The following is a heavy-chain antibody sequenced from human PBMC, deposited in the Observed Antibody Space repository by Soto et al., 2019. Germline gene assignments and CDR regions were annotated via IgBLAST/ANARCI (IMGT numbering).Heavy chain of an antibody. V-gene: IGHV4-34*01. CDR1: GGSFSGYY. Sequence: SETLSLTCAVYGGSFSGYYWSWIRQPPGKGLEWIGEINHSGSTNYNPSLKSRVTISVDTSKNQFSLKLSSVTAAYTAVYYCARAQYYDFWSGYYYYYYGMDVWGQGTTVTVSS. D-gene: IGHD3-3*01. J-gene: IGHJ6*02. CDR3: ARAQYYDFWSGYYYYYYGMDV. CDR2: INHSGST.